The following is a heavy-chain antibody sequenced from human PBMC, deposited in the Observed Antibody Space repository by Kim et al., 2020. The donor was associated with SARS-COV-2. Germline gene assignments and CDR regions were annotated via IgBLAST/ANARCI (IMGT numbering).Heavy chain of an antibody. D-gene: IGHD1-7*01. J-gene: IGHJ2*01. CDR1: GGSISSYY. Sequence: SETLSLTCTVSGGSISSYYWSWIRQPPGKGLEWIGYIYYSGSTNYNPSLKSRVTISVDTSKNQFSLKLSSVTAADTAVYYCAGHNTRDLYWYNWNYGLPENWYLDLWGRGTRVTVSS. CDR2: IYYSGST. CDR3: AGHNTRDLYWYNWNYGLPENWYLDL. V-gene: IGHV4-59*08.